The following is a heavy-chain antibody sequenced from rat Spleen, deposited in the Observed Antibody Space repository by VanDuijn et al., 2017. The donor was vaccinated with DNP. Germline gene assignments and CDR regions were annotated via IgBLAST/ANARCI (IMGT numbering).Heavy chain of an antibody. CDR2: ISYSGTT. J-gene: IGHJ2*01. CDR1: GYSITSNY. Sequence: EVQLQESGPGLVKPSQSLSLTCSVTGYSITSNYWDWIRKFPRNKMEYIGHISYSGTTNYNPSLKSRISITRDTSKNQFFLQFNSVTTEDTATYYCARWYNYLDYWGQGVMVTVSS. CDR3: ARWYNYLDY. V-gene: IGHV3-1*01. D-gene: IGHD1-5*01.